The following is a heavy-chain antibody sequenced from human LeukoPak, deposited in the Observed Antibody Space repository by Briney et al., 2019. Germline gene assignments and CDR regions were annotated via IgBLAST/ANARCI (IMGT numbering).Heavy chain of an antibody. CDR3: ARVVVDAFDI. CDR2: IHYSGST. CDR1: GGSISGYY. V-gene: IGHV4-59*12. J-gene: IGHJ3*02. Sequence: SETLSLTCSVSGGSISGYYWSWIRQPPGKGLEWIGYIHYSGSTHYNPSLKSRVTISVDTSKNQFSLKLSSVTAADTAVYYCARVVVDAFDIWGQGTMVTVSS.